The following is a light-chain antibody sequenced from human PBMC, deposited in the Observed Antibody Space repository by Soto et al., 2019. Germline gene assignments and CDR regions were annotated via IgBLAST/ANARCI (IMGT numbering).Light chain of an antibody. CDR1: NSNIGRNT. V-gene: IGLV1-44*01. J-gene: IGLJ2*01. CDR3: AAGDDSLNGVV. CDR2: SNN. Sequence: QSVLTQPPSASGTPGQRVTISCSGSNSNIGRNTVNWYQQLPGTAPKLLIYSNNQRPSGVPDRFSGSKSGTSASLAISGLRSEDEADYYCAAGDDSLNGVVFGGGTKLTVL.